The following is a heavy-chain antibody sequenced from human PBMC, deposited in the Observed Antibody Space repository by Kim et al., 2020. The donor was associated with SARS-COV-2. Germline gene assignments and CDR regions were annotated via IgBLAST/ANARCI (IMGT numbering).Heavy chain of an antibody. CDR2: ISSSGSTI. Sequence: GGSLRLSCAASGFTFSSYEMNWVRQAPGKGLEWVSYISSSGSTIYYADSVKGRFTISRDNAKNSLYLQMNSLRAEDTAVYYCARTPYSRGYSGYDKVYYFDYWGQGTLVTVSS. CDR1: GFTFSSYE. D-gene: IGHD5-12*01. CDR3: ARTPYSRGYSGYDKVYYFDY. J-gene: IGHJ4*02. V-gene: IGHV3-48*03.